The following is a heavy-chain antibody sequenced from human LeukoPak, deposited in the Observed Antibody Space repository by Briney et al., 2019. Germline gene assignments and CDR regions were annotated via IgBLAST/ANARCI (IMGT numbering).Heavy chain of an antibody. Sequence: GGSLRLSCVASGFTFSKYWLSWVRQRPGKGPEWVANIKQGANDRSYADSVKGRFTISRDNAKNSLYLQMNSLRAEDTALYYCAKDSHRGYSYGYLDYWGQGTLVTVSS. CDR3: AKDSHRGYSYGYLDY. V-gene: IGHV3-7*03. CDR2: IKQGANDR. D-gene: IGHD5-18*01. CDR1: GFTFSKYW. J-gene: IGHJ4*02.